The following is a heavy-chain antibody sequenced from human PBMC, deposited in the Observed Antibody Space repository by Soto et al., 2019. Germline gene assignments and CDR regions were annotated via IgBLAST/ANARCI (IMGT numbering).Heavy chain of an antibody. CDR2: ISHSGLR. CDR1: GVSISSGY. V-gene: IGHV4-59*01. D-gene: IGHD1-26*01. J-gene: IGHJ5*02. CDR3: ATSNTTSPGCYS. Sequence: QVQLQESGPGLVKPSETLSLTCIVSGVSISSGYCTWIRQSPGKGLEWIGYISHSGLRHYRASLQSRLTMSVETPKTQFPLTLPSVTAADTAIYYCATSNTTSPGCYSWGQGTLSPSP.